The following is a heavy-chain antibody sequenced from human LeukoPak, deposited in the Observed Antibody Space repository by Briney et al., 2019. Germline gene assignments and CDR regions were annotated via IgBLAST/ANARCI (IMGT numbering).Heavy chain of an antibody. Sequence: PGGSLRLSCAASGFTFSSYGMHWVRQAPGKGLEWVAVIWYDGSNKYYADSVKGRFTISRDNSKNTLYLQMNSLRAEDTAMYYCARDRMVTYFDYWGQGTLVTVS. CDR1: GFTFSSYG. D-gene: IGHD5-18*01. J-gene: IGHJ4*02. CDR2: IWYDGSNK. V-gene: IGHV3-33*01. CDR3: ARDRMVTYFDY.